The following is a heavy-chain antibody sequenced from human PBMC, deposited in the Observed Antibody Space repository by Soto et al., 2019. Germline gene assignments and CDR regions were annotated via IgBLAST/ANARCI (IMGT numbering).Heavy chain of an antibody. J-gene: IGHJ6*02. CDR1: GFTFSSYA. CDR3: AKDLPNGGDWYYGSEGYYGMDV. D-gene: IGHD3-10*01. CDR2: ISGSGGST. V-gene: IGHV3-23*01. Sequence: EVQLLESGGGLVQPGGSLRLSCAASGFTFSSYAMSWVRQAPGKGLEWVSAISGSGGSTYYADSVKGRFTISRDNSKNTLYLQMNSLRAEDTAVYYCAKDLPNGGDWYYGSEGYYGMDVWGQGTTVTVSS.